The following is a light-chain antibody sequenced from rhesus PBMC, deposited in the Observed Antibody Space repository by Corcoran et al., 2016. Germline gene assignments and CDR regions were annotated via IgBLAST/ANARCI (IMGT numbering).Light chain of an antibody. V-gene: IGKV1-25*01. J-gene: IGKJ1*01. CDR2: EAS. Sequence: DIQMTQSPSSLSASVGDRVTITCRASQGITNDLAWYQQKPGETPKLLIYEASSLQRGIPSRFSGSGSGTDFTLAISSLQSEDFATYYWQHYYSTPPTFGQGTKVEIK. CDR1: QGITND. CDR3: QHYYSTPPT.